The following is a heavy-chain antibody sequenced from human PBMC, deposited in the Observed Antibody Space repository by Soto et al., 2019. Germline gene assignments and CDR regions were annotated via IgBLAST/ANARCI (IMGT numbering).Heavy chain of an antibody. CDR1: GDSISGYH. J-gene: IGHJ5*01. Sequence: SETLSLTCTFSGDSISGYHWNWIRQPPGKGLEWIGYIYDSGSTNYNPSLKSRVTTSVDTSKNHFSLRLSSVTAADTAVYYCARSPSYYYGGSGYFDWWGQGSLVTVSS. CDR3: ARSPSYYYGGSGYFDW. CDR2: IYDSGST. D-gene: IGHD3-22*01. V-gene: IGHV4-59*01.